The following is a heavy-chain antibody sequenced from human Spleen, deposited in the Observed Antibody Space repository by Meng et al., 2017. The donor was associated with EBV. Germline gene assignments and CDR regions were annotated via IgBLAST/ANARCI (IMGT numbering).Heavy chain of an antibody. Sequence: QVQLVGSGGGVVQPGRSLRLSCAASGFTFSSYGMHWVRQAPGKGLEWVAVIWYDGSNKYYADSVKGRFTISRDNSKNTLYLQMNSLRAEDTAVYYCARGHTGDYGDYLDYWGQGTLVTVSS. CDR2: IWYDGSNK. J-gene: IGHJ4*02. CDR1: GFTFSSYG. V-gene: IGHV3-33*01. D-gene: IGHD3-16*01. CDR3: ARGHTGDYGDYLDY.